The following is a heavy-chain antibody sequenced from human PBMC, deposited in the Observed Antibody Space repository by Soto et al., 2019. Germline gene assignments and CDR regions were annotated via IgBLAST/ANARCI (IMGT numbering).Heavy chain of an antibody. J-gene: IGHJ5*02. CDR3: ARRVAATPNWFDP. CDR1: GGSISSSSYY. V-gene: IGHV4-39*01. D-gene: IGHD2-15*01. CDR2: IYYSGST. Sequence: SETLSLTCTVSGGSISSSSYYWGWIRQPPGKGLEWIGSIYYSGSTYYNPSLKSRVTISVDTSKNQFSLKLSSVTATDTAVYYCARRVAATPNWFDPWGQGTLVTVSS.